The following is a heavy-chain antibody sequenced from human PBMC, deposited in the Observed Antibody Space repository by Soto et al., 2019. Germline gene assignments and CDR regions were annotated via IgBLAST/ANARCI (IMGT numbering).Heavy chain of an antibody. D-gene: IGHD1-1*01. Sequence: GGSLRLSCVASGVTFSSYAMSWVRQAPGKGLEWVSAVSKSGLDTNYADFVKGRLTISRDNSKNTLYLQMNSLRAEDTAVYYSARDQGWNDDVYYGMDVWGQGATVTVSS. CDR3: ARDQGWNDDVYYGMDV. CDR1: GVTFSSYA. CDR2: VSKSGLDT. V-gene: IGHV3-23*01. J-gene: IGHJ6*02.